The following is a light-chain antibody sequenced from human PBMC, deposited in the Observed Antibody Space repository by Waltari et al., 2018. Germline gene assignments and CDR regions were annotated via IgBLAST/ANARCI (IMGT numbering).Light chain of an antibody. CDR2: DVT. CDR3: SSQTLDGLVL. J-gene: IGLJ2*01. V-gene: IGLV2-14*03. Sequence: QSALTQPASVSGSPGQSITISCSGVGSAVGASDYVSWHQHHPGKAPQVIIYDVTNRPSGVSDRFSASKSANTASLIISRLQPEDEADYYCSSQTLDGLVLFGGGTRLTVL. CDR1: GSAVGASDY.